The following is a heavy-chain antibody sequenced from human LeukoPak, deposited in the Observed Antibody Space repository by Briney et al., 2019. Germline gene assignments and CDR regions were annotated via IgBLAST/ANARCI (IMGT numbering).Heavy chain of an antibody. CDR1: GGSFSGYY. CDR2: INHSGST. Sequence: SETLSLTCAVYGGSFSGYYWSRIRQPPGKGLEWIGEINHSGSTNHNPSLKSRVTISVDTSKNQFSLKLSSVTAADTAVYYCARGLSHYCSSTSCYGPPFDYWGQGTLVTVSS. CDR3: ARGLSHYCSSTSCYGPPFDY. V-gene: IGHV4-34*01. D-gene: IGHD2-2*01. J-gene: IGHJ4*02.